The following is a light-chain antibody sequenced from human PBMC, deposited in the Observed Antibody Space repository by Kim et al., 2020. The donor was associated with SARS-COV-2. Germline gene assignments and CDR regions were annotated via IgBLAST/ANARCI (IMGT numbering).Light chain of an antibody. CDR3: AAWDDSFWV. J-gene: IGLJ3*02. Sequence: PGPRVTISCSGRSSNIGSNYVYWYQQLPGTAPQLLIYRNNQRPSGVPDRFSGSKSGTSASLAISGLRSEDEADYYCAAWDDSFWVFGGGTQLTVL. V-gene: IGLV1-47*01. CDR1: SSNIGSNY. CDR2: RNN.